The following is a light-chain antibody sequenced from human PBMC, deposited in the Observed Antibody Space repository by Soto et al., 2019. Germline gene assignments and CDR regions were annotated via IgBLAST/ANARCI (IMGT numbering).Light chain of an antibody. CDR1: NIGSKH. CDR2: DSY. J-gene: IGLJ1*01. Sequence: SYELTQPPSVSVAPGQTATIPCGGDNIGSKHVQWYQQKPGQAPLLVIYDSYDRPSGIPERFSASDSGNTATLTISRVEIGDEADYYCQVWESGIDYVFGTGTKVT. V-gene: IGLV3-21*02. CDR3: QVWESGIDYV.